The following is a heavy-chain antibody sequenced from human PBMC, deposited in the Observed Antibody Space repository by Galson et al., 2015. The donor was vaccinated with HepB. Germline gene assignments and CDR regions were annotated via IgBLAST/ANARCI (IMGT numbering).Heavy chain of an antibody. CDR2: ISYDGSNK. J-gene: IGHJ6*02. D-gene: IGHD2-2*01. V-gene: IGHV3-30*18. Sequence: SLRLSCAASGFTFSSYGMHWVRQAPGKGLEWVAVISYDGSNKYYADSVKGRFTISRDNSKNTLYLQMNSLRAEDTAVYYCAKSRDIVVVPAAILLYGMDVWGQGTTVTVSS. CDR1: GFTFSSYG. CDR3: AKSRDIVVVPAAILLYGMDV.